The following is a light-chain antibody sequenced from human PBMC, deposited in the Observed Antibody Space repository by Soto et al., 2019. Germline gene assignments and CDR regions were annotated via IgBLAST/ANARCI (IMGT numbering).Light chain of an antibody. Sequence: EIGLTQSPDTLSLSPGERATLSWRARQTVSRNYLACCQQRPGPAPRLLIYGASTRAAGIPDRFSGSGSGTDFTLTITRLQTEDSAVYFCQQYTGPPTTFGHGTRLEIK. CDR2: GAS. CDR1: QTVSRNY. J-gene: IGKJ5*01. CDR3: QQYTGPPTT. V-gene: IGKV3-20*01.